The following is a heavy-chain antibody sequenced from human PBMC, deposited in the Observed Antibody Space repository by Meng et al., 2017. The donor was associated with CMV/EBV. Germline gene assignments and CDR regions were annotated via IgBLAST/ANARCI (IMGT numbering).Heavy chain of an antibody. CDR1: GFTFSRYS. CDR3: SSNSIVVVPAAIPDDAFDI. D-gene: IGHD2-2*02. J-gene: IGHJ3*02. Sequence: GGSLRLSCAASGFTFSRYSMNWVRQAPGKGLEWVSSISSSSSYIYYADSVKGRFTISRDNAKDSLYLQMNSLRAEGTAVYYCSSNSIVVVPAAIPDDAFDIWGQGTMVTVSS. CDR2: ISSSSSYI. V-gene: IGHV3-21*01.